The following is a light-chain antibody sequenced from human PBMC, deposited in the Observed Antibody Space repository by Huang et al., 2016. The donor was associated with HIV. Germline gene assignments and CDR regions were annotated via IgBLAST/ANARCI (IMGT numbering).Light chain of an antibody. CDR1: QNISNY. V-gene: IGKV1-39*01. J-gene: IGKJ1*01. Sequence: DIQMTQSPSSLSASLGDRVTITCRARQNISNYLNWYQQIPGKAPKLVIAAASSLQRGVPKTFSGSGSGTEFTLTIFSLQPADFATYYCLQSYSAPWTFGQGIKGEI. CDR2: AAS. CDR3: LQSYSAPWT.